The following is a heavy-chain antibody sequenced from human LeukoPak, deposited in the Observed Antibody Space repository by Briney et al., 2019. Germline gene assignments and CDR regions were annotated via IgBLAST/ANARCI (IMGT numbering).Heavy chain of an antibody. D-gene: IGHD1-7*01. CDR2: IYPGDSHT. CDR3: AKLRRANWNYVPEAFDI. CDR1: GYSFTNYW. Sequence: AGESLKISCKGSGYSFTNYWIGWVRQMPGKGLEWMGIIYPGDSHTRYNPSFQGQVTISADKSISTAYLQWSSLKASDTAMYYCAKLRRANWNYVPEAFDIWGQGTMVTVSS. J-gene: IGHJ3*02. V-gene: IGHV5-51*01.